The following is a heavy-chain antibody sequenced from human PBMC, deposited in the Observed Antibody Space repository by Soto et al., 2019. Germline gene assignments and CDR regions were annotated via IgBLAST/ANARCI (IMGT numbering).Heavy chain of an antibody. CDR3: ARQSDYGDYDDAFDI. V-gene: IGHV4-31*03. Sequence: QVQLQESGPGLVKPSQTLSLTCTVSGGSISSGGYYWSWIRQHPGKGLEWIGYIYYSGSTYYNPSLKSRVTLSVDTSKNQFSLKLSSVTAADTAVYYCARQSDYGDYDDAFDIWGQGTMVTVSS. CDR2: IYYSGST. CDR1: GGSISSGGYY. D-gene: IGHD4-17*01. J-gene: IGHJ3*02.